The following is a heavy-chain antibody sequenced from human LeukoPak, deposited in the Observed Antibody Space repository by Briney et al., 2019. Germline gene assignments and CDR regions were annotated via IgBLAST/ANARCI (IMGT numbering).Heavy chain of an antibody. CDR2: IYYSGNT. CDR3: ARSYSSSGYYYYGMDL. J-gene: IGHJ6*02. D-gene: IGHD6-6*01. CDR1: GGSISTYY. V-gene: IGHV4-59*01. Sequence: SETLSLTCTVSGGSISTYYWSWIRQPPGKGLEWIGYIYYSGNTIYNSSLKSRVTISVDKSKNQFSLRLSSVTAADTAVYYCARSYSSSGYYYYGMDLWGQGTTVTVSS.